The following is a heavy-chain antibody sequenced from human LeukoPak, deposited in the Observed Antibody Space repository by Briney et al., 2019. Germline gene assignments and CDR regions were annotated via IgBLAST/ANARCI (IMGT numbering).Heavy chain of an antibody. CDR3: ARGGTDCSSTSCYDYYYYGMDV. J-gene: IGHJ6*02. CDR2: ISYDGSNK. V-gene: IGHV3-30*03. Sequence: GGSLRLSCAASRFTFSSSGMHWVRQAPGKGLEWVAVISYDGSNKYYADSVKGRFTISRDNSKNTLYLHMNSLRAEDTAVYYCARGGTDCSSTSCYDYYYYGMDVWGQGTTVTVSS. CDR1: RFTFSSSG. D-gene: IGHD2-2*01.